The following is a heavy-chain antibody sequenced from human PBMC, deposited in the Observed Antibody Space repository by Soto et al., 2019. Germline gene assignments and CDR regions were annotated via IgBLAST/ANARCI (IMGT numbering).Heavy chain of an antibody. Sequence: QVQLQESGPGLVKPSGTLSLTCAVSGGSISSSNWWSWVRQPPGKGLEWIGEIYHSGSTTYNPSLKSRVTISVDKSKNQFPLKLSSVTAADTAVYYCARDRALGYCSGGSCTLFDPWGQGTLVTVSS. D-gene: IGHD2-15*01. J-gene: IGHJ5*02. CDR2: IYHSGST. CDR3: ARDRALGYCSGGSCTLFDP. CDR1: GGSISSSNW. V-gene: IGHV4-4*02.